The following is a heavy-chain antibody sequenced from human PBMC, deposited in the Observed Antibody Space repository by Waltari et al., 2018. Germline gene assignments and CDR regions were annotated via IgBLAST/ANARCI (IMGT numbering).Heavy chain of an antibody. J-gene: IGHJ4*02. D-gene: IGHD2-21*02. Sequence: QVQLQESGPGLVKPSETLSLTCAVSGYSITSGYYWGWIRQPPGKGLEWIGSIYHSGSNYYNPSLKSRVTISVDTSKNQFSLKLSSVTAADTAVYYCAIRTGGNSDYWGQGTLVTVSS. V-gene: IGHV4-38-2*01. CDR2: IYHSGSN. CDR1: GYSITSGYY. CDR3: AIRTGGNSDY.